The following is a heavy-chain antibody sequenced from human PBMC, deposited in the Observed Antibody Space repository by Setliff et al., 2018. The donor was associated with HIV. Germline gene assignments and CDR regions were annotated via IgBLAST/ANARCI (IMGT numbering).Heavy chain of an antibody. D-gene: IGHD1-1*01. Sequence: SETLSLTCSVSGGSFSDYSWTWLRQPPGKGLEWIGHINDNGGANYNPSLTTRATISIATPKNQFFLELTSVTAADTAVYYCARGRYNGDSYSGGFYYFDHWGQGSLVTVSS. CDR1: GGSFSDYS. V-gene: IGHV4-34*01. CDR3: ARGRYNGDSYSGGFYYFDH. CDR2: INDNGGA. J-gene: IGHJ4*02.